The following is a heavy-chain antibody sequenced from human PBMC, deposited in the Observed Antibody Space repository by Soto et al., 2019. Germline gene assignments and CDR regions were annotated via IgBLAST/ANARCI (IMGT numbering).Heavy chain of an antibody. D-gene: IGHD3-10*01. J-gene: IGHJ4*02. CDR1: GFTFSSYA. CDR3: AQAHTTMVQGVTIFDY. V-gene: IGHV3-23*01. CDR2: ISGSGGST. Sequence: EVQLLESGGGLVQPGGSLRLSCAASGFTFSSYAMSWVRQAPGKGLEWVSAISGSGGSTYYADSVKGRFTISRDNSKNTRYLQMTSLRAEDTAVYYCAQAHTTMVQGVTIFDYWGQGTLVTVSS.